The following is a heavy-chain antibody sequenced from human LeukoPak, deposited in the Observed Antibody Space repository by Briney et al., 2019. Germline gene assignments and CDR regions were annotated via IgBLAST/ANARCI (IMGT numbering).Heavy chain of an antibody. CDR1: GFTLDDYG. J-gene: IGHJ4*02. D-gene: IGHD1-26*01. Sequence: PGGSLRLSCAASGFTLDDYGMSWVRQAPGKGLEWVSGINWNGGSTGYADSVKGRFTIYRDNAKNSLYLQMNSLRAEDTALYYCAREGALVGATGAFDYWGQGTLVTVSS. CDR3: AREGALVGATGAFDY. V-gene: IGHV3-20*04. CDR2: INWNGGST.